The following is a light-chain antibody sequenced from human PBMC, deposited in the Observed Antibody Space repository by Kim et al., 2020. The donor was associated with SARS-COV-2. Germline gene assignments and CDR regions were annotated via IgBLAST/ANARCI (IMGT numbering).Light chain of an antibody. Sequence: SYELTQPPSVSVAPGKTARITCGGNKIGSKSVHWYQQKPGQAPVLVIYYDSDRPSGIPERFSGSNSGNTATLTISRVEAGDEADYYCQVWDSSSDRGVFGGGTQLTVL. CDR1: KIGSKS. J-gene: IGLJ2*01. CDR2: YDS. V-gene: IGLV3-21*04. CDR3: QVWDSSSDRGV.